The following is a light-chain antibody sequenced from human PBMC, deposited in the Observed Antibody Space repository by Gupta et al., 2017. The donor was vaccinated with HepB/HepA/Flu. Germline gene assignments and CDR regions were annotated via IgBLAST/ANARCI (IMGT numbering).Light chain of an antibody. V-gene: IGKV3-15*01. CDR1: QRISSN. J-gene: IGKJ1*01. CDR2: DAS. CDR3: QQYNDWPRT. Sequence: EIVMTQSPATLSVSPGERAVLSCRASQRISSNLVWYQQKPGQAPRLLIYDASSRASGIPARFIGSGSGTEFTLTISSLQSEDFAVFYCQQYNDWPRTFGQGTKVEVK.